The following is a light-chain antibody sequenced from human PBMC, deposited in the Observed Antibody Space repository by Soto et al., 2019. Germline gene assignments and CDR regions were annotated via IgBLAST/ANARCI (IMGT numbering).Light chain of an antibody. V-gene: IGLV2-14*01. CDR2: EVS. J-gene: IGLJ2*01. CDR3: SSYTSSSTLV. CDR1: SSDVGGYNY. Sequence: QSVLTQPASVSGSPGQSITISCSGTSSDVGGYNYVSWYQQHPGKAPKLMIYEVSSRPSVVSNRFSGSKSGNTASLTISGLQAEDEADYYCSSYTSSSTLVFGRGTQLTVL.